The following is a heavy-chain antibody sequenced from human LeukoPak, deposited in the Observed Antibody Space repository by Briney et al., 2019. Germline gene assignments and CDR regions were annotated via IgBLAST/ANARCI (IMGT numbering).Heavy chain of an antibody. CDR2: FSWDGGST. CDR3: AKGGTMDTALVPDPGHYFDY. J-gene: IGHJ4*02. CDR1: GFTFDDYD. D-gene: IGHD5-18*01. Sequence: RAGGSLRLSCAASGFTFDDYDMHWVRQAPGKGLEWVSLFSWDGGSTYYADSVKGRLTISRDNSKNSLYLQMNSLRAEDTALYYCAKGGTMDTALVPDPGHYFDYWGQGTLVTVSS. V-gene: IGHV3-43D*03.